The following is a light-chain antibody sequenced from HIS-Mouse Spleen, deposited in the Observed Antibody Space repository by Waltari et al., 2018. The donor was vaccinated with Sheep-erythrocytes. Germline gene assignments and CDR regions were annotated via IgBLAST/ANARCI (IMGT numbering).Light chain of an antibody. CDR3: CSYAGSYNHV. Sequence: QSALTQPRSVSGSPGQSLTISCPGTSSDVGGYNHFPWYQQHPGKPPKLMIYDVSKRPSGVPDRFSGSKSGNTASLTISGLQAEDEADYYCCSYAGSYNHVFATGTKVTVL. J-gene: IGLJ1*01. CDR2: DVS. CDR1: SSDVGGYNH. V-gene: IGLV2-11*01.